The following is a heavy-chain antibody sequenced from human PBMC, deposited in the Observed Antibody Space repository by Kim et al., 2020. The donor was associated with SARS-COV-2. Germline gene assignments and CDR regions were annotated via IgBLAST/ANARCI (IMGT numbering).Heavy chain of an antibody. Sequence: YAQGFTGRFVFSVDTSVSTEYLQISSLKAEDTAVYYCARPSIAARRANDYWGQGTLVTVSS. D-gene: IGHD6-6*01. V-gene: IGHV7-4-1*02. J-gene: IGHJ4*02. CDR3: ARPSIAARRANDY.